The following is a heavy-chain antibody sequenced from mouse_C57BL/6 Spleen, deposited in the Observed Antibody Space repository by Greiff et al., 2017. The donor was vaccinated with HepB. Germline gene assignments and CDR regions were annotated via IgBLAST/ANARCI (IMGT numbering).Heavy chain of an antibody. Sequence: QVQLQQSGAELVRPGSSVKLSCKASGYTFTSYWMDWVKQRPGQGLEWIGNIYPSDSETHYNQKFKDKATLTVDKSSSTAYMQLSSLTSEVSAVYYCARSSSYYGSSYWGQGTTLTVSS. CDR2: IYPSDSET. CDR1: GYTFTSYW. V-gene: IGHV1-61*01. CDR3: ARSSSYYGSSY. J-gene: IGHJ2*01. D-gene: IGHD1-1*01.